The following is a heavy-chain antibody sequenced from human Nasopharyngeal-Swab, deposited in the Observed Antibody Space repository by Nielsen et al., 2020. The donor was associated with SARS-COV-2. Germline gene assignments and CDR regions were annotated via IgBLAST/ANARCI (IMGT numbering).Heavy chain of an antibody. CDR2: INHSGST. V-gene: IGHV4-34*01. J-gene: IGHJ3*02. Sequence: SETLSLTCAVYGGSFSGYYWSWIRQPPGKGLEWIGEINHSGSTNYNPSLKSRVTIAVDTSKNQFSLKLSSVTAADTAVYYCVRDRGAQAFDTWGQGTMVTVSS. CDR1: GGSFSGYY. D-gene: IGHD5-24*01. CDR3: VRDRGAQAFDT.